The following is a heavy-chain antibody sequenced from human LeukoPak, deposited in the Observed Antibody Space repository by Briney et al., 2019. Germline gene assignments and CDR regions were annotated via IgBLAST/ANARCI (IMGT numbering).Heavy chain of an antibody. J-gene: IGHJ5*02. D-gene: IGHD2-21*02. CDR1: GGSISSGGYY. V-gene: IGHV4-31*03. CDR2: IYYSGST. Sequence: PSETLSLTCTVSGGSISSGGYYWSWIRQHPGKGLEWIGYIYYSGSTYYNPSLKSRVTISVDTSKNQFSLKLSSVTAADTAVYYCASRPLVVTAETWFDPWGQGTLVTVSS. CDR3: ASRPLVVTAETWFDP.